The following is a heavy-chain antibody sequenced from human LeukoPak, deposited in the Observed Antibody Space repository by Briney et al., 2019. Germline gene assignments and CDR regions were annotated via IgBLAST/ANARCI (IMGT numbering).Heavy chain of an antibody. CDR2: INHSGST. D-gene: IGHD6-19*01. J-gene: IGHJ4*02. CDR3: AAIAVAGTGDFDY. V-gene: IGHV4-34*01. Sequence: TSSETLSLTCAVYGGSFSGYYWSWIRQPPGKGLEWIGEINHSGSTNYNPSLKSRVTISVDTSKNQFSLKLSSVTAADTAVYYCAAIAVAGTGDFDYWGQGTLVTVPS. CDR1: GGSFSGYY.